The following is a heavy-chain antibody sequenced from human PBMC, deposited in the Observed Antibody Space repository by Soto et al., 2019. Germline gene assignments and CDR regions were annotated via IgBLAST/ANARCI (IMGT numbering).Heavy chain of an antibody. Sequence: PGGSVRLSCASSVFTFNFYAMACVRQSPGKWLEWVSGISVNGRTNYADSVKGRFTISRDNSKNMVFLQMDTLRAEDTALYYCATFMTVTGTGRRRASEYWGQGTRVNISS. CDR1: VFTFNFYA. D-gene: IGHD6-19*01. J-gene: IGHJ4*02. V-gene: IGHV3-23*01. CDR3: ATFMTVTGTGRRRASEY. CDR2: ISVNGRT.